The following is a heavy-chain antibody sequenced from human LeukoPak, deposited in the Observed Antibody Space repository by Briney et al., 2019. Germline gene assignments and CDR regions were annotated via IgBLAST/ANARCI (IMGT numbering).Heavy chain of an antibody. V-gene: IGHV4-38-2*01. J-gene: IGHJ6*03. Sequence: KPSETLSLTCAVSGYSVSSGYWWGWIRQPPGKGLEWIGSLYHSGSTYYNPSLKSRVTISVDTSKNQFSLKLSSVTAADTAVYYCARAWGDGYNFAYYYYMDVWGKGTTVTVSS. CDR3: ARAWGDGYNFAYYYYMDV. D-gene: IGHD5-24*01. CDR1: GYSVSSGYW. CDR2: LYHSGST.